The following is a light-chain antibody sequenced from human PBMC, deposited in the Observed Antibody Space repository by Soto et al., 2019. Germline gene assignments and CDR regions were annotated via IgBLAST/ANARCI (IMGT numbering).Light chain of an antibody. V-gene: IGLV2-14*03. Sequence: QSALTQPASVSGSPGQSITISCTGTSSDVGGYNFVSWYQQHPGKAPKLMIYDVSNRPSGVSKRFSGSKSGNTASLTISGLQAEDEADYYCSSHTTTSTVYVFGTGTKVTVL. CDR3: SSHTTTSTVYV. CDR1: SSDVGGYNF. CDR2: DVS. J-gene: IGLJ1*01.